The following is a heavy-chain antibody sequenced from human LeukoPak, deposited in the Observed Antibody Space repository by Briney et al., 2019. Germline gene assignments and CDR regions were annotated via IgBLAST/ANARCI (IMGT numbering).Heavy chain of an antibody. V-gene: IGHV1-8*01. J-gene: IGHJ6*02. CDR3: ASVSMGIAAAGTYYYYGMDV. Sequence: GASVKVSCKASGYTFTSYDINWVRQATGQGLEWMGWMNPNSGNTGYAQKFQGRVTMTRNTSISTAYMELSSLRSEDTAVYYCASVSMGIAAAGTYYYYGMDVWGQGTTVTVSS. CDR2: MNPNSGNT. CDR1: GYTFTSYD. D-gene: IGHD6-13*01.